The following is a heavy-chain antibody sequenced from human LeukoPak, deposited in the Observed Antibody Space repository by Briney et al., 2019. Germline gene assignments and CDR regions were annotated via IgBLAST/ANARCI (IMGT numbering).Heavy chain of an antibody. J-gene: IGHJ5*02. V-gene: IGHV4-39*07. CDR3: ARDGVGGRFDP. CDR2: IYYSGST. D-gene: IGHD1-26*01. CDR1: GGSISSSSYY. Sequence: YPSETLSLTCTVSGGSISSSSYYWGWIRQPPGKGLEWIGSIYYSGSTYYNPSLKSRVTISVDTSKNQFSLKLSSVTAADTAMYYCARDGVGGRFDPRGQGTLVTVSS.